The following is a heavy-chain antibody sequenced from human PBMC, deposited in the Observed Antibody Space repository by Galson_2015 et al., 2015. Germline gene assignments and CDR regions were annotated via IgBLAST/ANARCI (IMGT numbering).Heavy chain of an antibody. CDR1: GYTFTSYG. CDR2: ISAYNGNT. V-gene: IGHV1-18*04. CDR3: AREREEVGATRFDY. Sequence: SVKVSCKASGYTFTSYGISWVQQAPGQGLEWMGWISAYNGNTNYAQKLQGRVTMTTDTSTSTAYMELRSLRSDDTAVYYCAREREEVGATRFDYWGQGTLVTVSS. D-gene: IGHD1-26*01. J-gene: IGHJ4*02.